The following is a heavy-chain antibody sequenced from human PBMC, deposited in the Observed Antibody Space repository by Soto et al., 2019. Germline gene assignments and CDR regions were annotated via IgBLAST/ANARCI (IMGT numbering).Heavy chain of an antibody. J-gene: IGHJ4*02. CDR2: ISGSGGST. D-gene: IGHD2-2*01. CDR1: GFTFSSYA. V-gene: IGHV3-23*01. Sequence: GGTLRLSCTASGFTFSSYAMSWVRQPPGKGLEWVSAISGSGGSTYYAVSVKGRFTISRDNSKNTLYLQMNSLRAEDTAVYYCAKDLVVLNNYFDYWGQGTLVTVSS. CDR3: AKDLVVLNNYFDY.